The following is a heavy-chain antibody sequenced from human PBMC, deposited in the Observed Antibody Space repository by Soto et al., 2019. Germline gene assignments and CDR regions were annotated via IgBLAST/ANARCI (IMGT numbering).Heavy chain of an antibody. V-gene: IGHV3-21*01. CDR1: GITFRSYS. D-gene: IGHD2-15*01. CDR2: ITSDSSDI. Sequence: GGSLRLSCAASGITFRSYSMSWVRQAPGKGLEWVASITSDSSDIYYEDSVKGRFTISRDNGENSLYLQMTSLGAEDTGVYYCATTYCSGGYCFSSEYWGQGVLVTVSS. CDR3: ATTYCSGGYCFSSEY. J-gene: IGHJ4*02.